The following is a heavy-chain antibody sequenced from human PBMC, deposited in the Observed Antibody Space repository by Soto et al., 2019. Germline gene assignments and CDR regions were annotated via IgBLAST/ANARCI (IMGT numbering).Heavy chain of an antibody. D-gene: IGHD2-15*01. CDR2: IIPIFTRT. V-gene: IGHV1-69*01. CDR3: ARDVVRSTAGES. J-gene: IGHJ5*02. Sequence: QLQLVQSGTEVKEPGSSVKVSCKASGGTFSTSSFVWVRQGPGQGLEWMGGIIPIFTRTNFAQKFQGRVTFSADESTRTTYMELRSLTSEETAIYYCARDVVRSTAGESWCQGTLVTVSS. CDR1: GGTFSTSS.